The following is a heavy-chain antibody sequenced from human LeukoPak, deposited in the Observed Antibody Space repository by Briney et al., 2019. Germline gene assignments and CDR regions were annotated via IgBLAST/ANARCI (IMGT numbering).Heavy chain of an antibody. D-gene: IGHD5-12*01. CDR3: ASGGGYSGYDWFDY. Sequence: SVKGSCKAAGGTFSSYAISWVRQAPGQGLEWMGGIMPIFGTANYAQKFHGRVTITADASTSTAYMELSSLRSEDTAVYYCASGGGYSGYDWFDYWGQGTLVTVSS. V-gene: IGHV1-69*13. CDR2: IMPIFGTA. J-gene: IGHJ4*02. CDR1: GGTFSSYA.